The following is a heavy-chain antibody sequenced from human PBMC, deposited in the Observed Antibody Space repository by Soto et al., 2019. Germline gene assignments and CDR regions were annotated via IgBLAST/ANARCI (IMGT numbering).Heavy chain of an antibody. CDR1: GGSISSSNSY. CDR3: ARHYGSNQNRPGPWGIYDAPFDF. D-gene: IGHD7-27*01. Sequence: SETLSLTCTVSGGSISSSNSYWGWIRQPPGKGLEWIGSIYHSGSTYYNPSLKSRVSISVDTSKNQLSLELSSVTAADTAVYYCARHYGSNQNRPGPWGIYDAPFDFWGQGALVTVSS. J-gene: IGHJ4*02. CDR2: IYHSGST. V-gene: IGHV4-39*01.